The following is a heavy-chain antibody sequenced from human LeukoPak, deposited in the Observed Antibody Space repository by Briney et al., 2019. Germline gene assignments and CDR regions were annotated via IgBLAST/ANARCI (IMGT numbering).Heavy chain of an antibody. Sequence: SETLSLTCTVSGGSISSYYWSWIRQPPGKGLEWSGYIYYSGSTNYNPSLKSRVTISVDTSKNQFSLKLSSVTAADTAAYYCARLRPDWLSPTDAFDIWGQGTMVTVSS. CDR1: GGSISSYY. D-gene: IGHD3-9*01. V-gene: IGHV4-59*08. CDR3: ARLRPDWLSPTDAFDI. CDR2: IYYSGST. J-gene: IGHJ3*02.